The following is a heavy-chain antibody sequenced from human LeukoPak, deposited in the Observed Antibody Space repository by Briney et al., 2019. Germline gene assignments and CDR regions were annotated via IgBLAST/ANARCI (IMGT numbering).Heavy chain of an antibody. CDR2: ISGSGGST. J-gene: IGHJ4*02. Sequence: SSGSLTLTCAASGFTFSSYAMSWVRQAPGKGLEWVSAISGSGGSTYYADSVKGRFTITSDNSKNTLYLQMNSLRADDTAVYCGANTSGSRLSSLFDYWGQGTLVTVSS. D-gene: IGHD1-26*01. CDR1: GFTFSSYA. CDR3: ANTSGSRLSSLFDY. V-gene: IGHV3-23*01.